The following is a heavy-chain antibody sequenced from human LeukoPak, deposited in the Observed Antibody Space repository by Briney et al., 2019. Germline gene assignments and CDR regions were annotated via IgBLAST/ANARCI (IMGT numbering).Heavy chain of an antibody. J-gene: IGHJ1*01. Sequence: GGSLGLSCAASGFTFSDYYMSWIRQAPGKGLEWVSYISSSGSTIYYADSVKGRFTISRDNAKNSLYLQMNSLRAEDTAVYYCARDGFSGFYYYDSSKAEYFQHWGQGTLVTVSS. V-gene: IGHV3-11*01. CDR2: ISSSGSTI. CDR1: GFTFSDYY. CDR3: ARDGFSGFYYYDSSKAEYFQH. D-gene: IGHD3-22*01.